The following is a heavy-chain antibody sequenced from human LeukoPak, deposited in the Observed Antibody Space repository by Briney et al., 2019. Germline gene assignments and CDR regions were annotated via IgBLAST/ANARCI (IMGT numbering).Heavy chain of an antibody. CDR2: MRSKAFGGTT. Sequence: GGSLRLSCTASGFTFGDYAMSWVRQAPGKGLEWVGFMRSKAFGGTTDYAASVKGRFTISRDDSKNIAYLQMNSLKTEDTAVYYCTRDGVVPAAIDWFDPWGQGTLVTVSS. CDR1: GFTFGDYA. J-gene: IGHJ5*02. CDR3: TRDGVVPAAIDWFDP. V-gene: IGHV3-49*04. D-gene: IGHD2-2*01.